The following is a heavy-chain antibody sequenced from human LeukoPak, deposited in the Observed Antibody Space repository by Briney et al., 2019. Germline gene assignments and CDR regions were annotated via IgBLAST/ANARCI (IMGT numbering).Heavy chain of an antibody. Sequence: GASVRVSCKSSGYPFTDYYMHWVRQAPGQGLEWMGWINPNSGGTNYAQKFQGRVTMTRDTSISTAYMELSRLRSDDTAVYYCARDHYCSGGSCYWRFDYWGQGTLVTVSS. CDR2: INPNSGGT. J-gene: IGHJ4*02. CDR3: ARDHYCSGGSCYWRFDY. V-gene: IGHV1-2*02. CDR1: GYPFTDYY. D-gene: IGHD2-15*01.